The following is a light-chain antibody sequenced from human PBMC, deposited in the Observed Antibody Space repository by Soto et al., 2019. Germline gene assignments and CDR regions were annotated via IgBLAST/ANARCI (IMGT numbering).Light chain of an antibody. CDR3: QQYGSSPPWT. CDR1: QSVSSNF. CDR2: GAS. V-gene: IGKV3-20*01. J-gene: IGKJ1*01. Sequence: EIVLTQSPGTLSLSPGERTTLSCMASQSVSSNFLDWYQQKPGQAPRLLIYGASSRATGIPDRFSGSGSGTDFTLTISRLEPEDFAVYYCQQYGSSPPWTFGQGTKVDI.